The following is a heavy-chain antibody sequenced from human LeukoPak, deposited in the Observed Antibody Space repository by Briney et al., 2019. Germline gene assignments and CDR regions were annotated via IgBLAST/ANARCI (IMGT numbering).Heavy chain of an antibody. D-gene: IGHD1-26*01. J-gene: IGHJ4*02. V-gene: IGHV1-2*02. CDR1: GYTLTGYY. CDR3: ARDSGSGSYDY. Sequence: ASVKVSCRASGYTLTGYYVHWVRQAPGRGLEWMGWINPNSGGTNYAQKFQGRVTMTRDTSISTAYMELSRLRSDDTAVYYCARDSGSGSYDYWGQGTLVTVSS. CDR2: INPNSGGT.